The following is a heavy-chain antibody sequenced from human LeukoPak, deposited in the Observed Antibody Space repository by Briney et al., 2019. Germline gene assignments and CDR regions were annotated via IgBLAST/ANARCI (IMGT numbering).Heavy chain of an antibody. CDR3: ARGGPTVVTHPIDY. CDR2: INHSGST. D-gene: IGHD4-23*01. CDR1: GGSFSGYY. V-gene: IGHV4-34*01. Sequence: PSETLSLTCAAYGGSFSGYYWSWIRQPPGKGLEWIGEINHSGSTNYNPSLKSRVTISVDTSKNQFSLKLSSVTAADTAVYYCARGGPTVVTHPIDYWGQGTLVTVSS. J-gene: IGHJ4*02.